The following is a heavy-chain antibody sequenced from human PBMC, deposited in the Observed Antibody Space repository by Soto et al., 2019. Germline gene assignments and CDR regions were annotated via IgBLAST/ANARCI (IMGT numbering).Heavy chain of an antibody. CDR2: IVPIYRTA. V-gene: IGHV1-69*13. CDR1: GGTFSNYR. J-gene: IGHJ6*02. D-gene: IGHD3-16*02. CDR3: ARPHDYIWGSHRTIESYAMDV. Sequence: AVRLSCKACGGTFSNYRSNWVRQAPGQGLEWVGGIVPIYRTADYAQKFQGRVTITADESARTSYMELSSLRSEDTAVYYCARPHDYIWGSHRTIESYAMDVWGQGTTVTVSS.